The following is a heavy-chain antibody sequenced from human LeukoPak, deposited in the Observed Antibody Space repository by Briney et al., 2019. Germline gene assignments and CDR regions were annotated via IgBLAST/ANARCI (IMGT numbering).Heavy chain of an antibody. Sequence: GGSLRLSCAASGFTFGNFYMHWIRRAPGKGLECVSYIDTSGTTTYYADSVKGRFTISRDNARNSLYLQMNSLRAEDTAVYYCASRYRVGFWGQGTLVTVSS. V-gene: IGHV3-11*01. CDR1: GFTFGNFY. J-gene: IGHJ4*02. CDR3: ASRYRVGF. CDR2: IDTSGTTT. D-gene: IGHD2-2*02.